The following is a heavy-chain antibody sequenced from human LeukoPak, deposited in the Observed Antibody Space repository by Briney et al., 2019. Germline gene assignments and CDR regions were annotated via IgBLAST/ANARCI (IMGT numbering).Heavy chain of an antibody. CDR1: GFTFGSYA. D-gene: IGHD3-22*01. CDR2: ISGSGGST. Sequence: GGSLRLSCAASGFTFGSYAMSWVRQAPGKGLEWVSAISGSGGSTYYADSVRGRFTISRDNSKNTLYLQMNSLRAEDTAVYYCAKDFGYYYDSSGYWDYWGQGTLVTVSS. J-gene: IGHJ4*02. V-gene: IGHV3-23*01. CDR3: AKDFGYYYDSSGYWDY.